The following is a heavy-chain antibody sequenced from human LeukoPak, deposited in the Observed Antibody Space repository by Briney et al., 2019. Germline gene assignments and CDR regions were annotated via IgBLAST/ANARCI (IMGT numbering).Heavy chain of an antibody. CDR3: TTGAMTTVNPFDY. CDR2: IKSKTDGGTT. D-gene: IGHD4-17*01. Sequence: KPGGSLRLSCAASGFTFSNAWMSWVRQAPGKGLEWVGRIKSKTDGGTTDYAAPVKGRFTISRDDSKNTLYLQTNSLKTEDTAVYYCTTGAMTTVNPFDYWGQGTLVTVSS. J-gene: IGHJ4*02. V-gene: IGHV3-15*01. CDR1: GFTFSNAW.